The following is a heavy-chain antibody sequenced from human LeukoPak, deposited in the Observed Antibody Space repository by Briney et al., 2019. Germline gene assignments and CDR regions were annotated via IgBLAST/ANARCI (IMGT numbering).Heavy chain of an antibody. J-gene: IGHJ4*02. CDR1: GYTFTSYD. D-gene: IGHD3-10*01. CDR3: AREYGSGSYYRAHFDY. Sequence: ASVKVSCKASGYTFTSYDINWVRQATGQGLEWMGWMNPNSGNTGYAQKFQGRVTITRNTSISTAYMELSSLRSEDTAVYYCAREYGSGSYYRAHFDYWGQGTLVTVSS. CDR2: MNPNSGNT. V-gene: IGHV1-8*03.